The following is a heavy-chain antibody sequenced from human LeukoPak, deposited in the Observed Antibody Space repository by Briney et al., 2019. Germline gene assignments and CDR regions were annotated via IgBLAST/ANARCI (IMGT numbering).Heavy chain of an antibody. Sequence: PSETLSLTCTVSGYSISSGSYYWSWIRQPAGKGLEWIGRIYTSGSTNYNPSLKSRVTISVDTSKNQFSLKLSSVTAADTAVYYCAREGPGYSYVDYWGQGTLVTVSS. V-gene: IGHV4-61*02. D-gene: IGHD5-18*01. CDR3: AREGPGYSYVDY. CDR2: IYTSGST. J-gene: IGHJ4*02. CDR1: GYSISSGSYY.